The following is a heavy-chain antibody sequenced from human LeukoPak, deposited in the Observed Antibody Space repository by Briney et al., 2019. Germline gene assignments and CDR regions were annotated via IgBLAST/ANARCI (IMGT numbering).Heavy chain of an antibody. V-gene: IGHV3-9*01. Sequence: GGSLRLSCAASGFTFDDYAMHWVRQAPGKGQEWVSGISWNSGSIGYADSVKGRFTISRDNAKNSLYLQMNSLRAEDTALYYCAKGGPYGDYSYYFDYWGQGTLVTVSS. D-gene: IGHD4-17*01. CDR3: AKGGPYGDYSYYFDY. CDR1: GFTFDDYA. J-gene: IGHJ4*02. CDR2: ISWNSGSI.